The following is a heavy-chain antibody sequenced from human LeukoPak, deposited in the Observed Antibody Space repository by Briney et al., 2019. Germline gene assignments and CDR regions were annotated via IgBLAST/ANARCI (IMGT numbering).Heavy chain of an antibody. D-gene: IGHD6-13*01. CDR2: INSDGSSI. CDR3: ARDRGSSWLRGVDY. J-gene: IGHJ4*02. CDR1: GFTFSSYW. V-gene: IGHV3-74*03. Sequence: AGGSLRLPCAASGFTFSSYWMHWARQVPGKGLVWVSRINSDGSSITYADSVKGRFTISRDNSKNTLYLQMGSLRAEDMAVYYCARDRGSSWLRGVDYWGQGTLVTVSS.